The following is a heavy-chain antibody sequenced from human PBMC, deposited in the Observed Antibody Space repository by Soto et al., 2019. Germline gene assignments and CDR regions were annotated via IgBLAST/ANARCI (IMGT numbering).Heavy chain of an antibody. D-gene: IGHD4-17*01. CDR1: GGSIISSSSY. J-gene: IGHJ4*02. V-gene: IGHV4-39*01. CDR2: IYSTGST. Sequence: QLLESGPGLVKPSETLSLTCTVSGGSIISSSSYWGWIRQPPGKGLECIGYIYSTGSTYYKSSLKRRVTISVDTSKNQFSLKLSSVTAADTAVYFCACTSDYGDYSFDYWGQGTLATVSS. CDR3: ACTSDYGDYSFDY.